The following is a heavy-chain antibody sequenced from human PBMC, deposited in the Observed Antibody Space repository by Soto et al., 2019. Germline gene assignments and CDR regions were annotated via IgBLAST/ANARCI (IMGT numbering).Heavy chain of an antibody. CDR1: GFTFDDYA. CDR3: VKDESINWYSGHFRH. V-gene: IGHV3-9*01. Sequence: EVQLVESGGGLVQPGRSLRLSCAASGFTFDDYAMHWVRQVPGKGLEWVSGINWNSGSIGYADSVKGRFAISRDNAKNYLHLQMNSLSAEDTAFYYCVKDESINWYSGHFRHWGQGTLVTVSS. D-gene: IGHD6-13*01. CDR2: INWNSGSI. J-gene: IGHJ1*01.